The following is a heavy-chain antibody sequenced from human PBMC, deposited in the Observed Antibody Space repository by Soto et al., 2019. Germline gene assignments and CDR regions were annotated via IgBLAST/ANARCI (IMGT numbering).Heavy chain of an antibody. D-gene: IGHD3-22*01. V-gene: IGHV3-15*05. Sequence: GGSLRLSCAASGFTFSNAWMSWVRQAPGKGLEWVSRIKSKTDGGTTDYTAPVKGRFTISRDNSKNTLYLQMNSLKTNPTAVYCGKTEANYDRSGYRDCWSQGTLVNVS. CDR2: IKSKTDGGTT. CDR3: KTEANYDRSGYRDC. J-gene: IGHJ4*02. CDR1: GFTFSNAW.